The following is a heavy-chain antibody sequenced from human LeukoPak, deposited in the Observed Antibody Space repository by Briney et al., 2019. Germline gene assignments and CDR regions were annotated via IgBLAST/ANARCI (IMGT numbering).Heavy chain of an antibody. J-gene: IGHJ6*02. Sequence: GGSLRLSCAASGFTVSSNYMSWVRQAPGKGLEWVSVIYSGGSTYYADSVKGRFTISRDNAKNSLYLQMNSLRAEDTAVYYCARDYRDYYDSSGSLRYYYYGMDVWAKGPRSPSP. CDR2: IYSGGST. CDR3: ARDYRDYYDSSGSLRYYYYGMDV. D-gene: IGHD3-22*01. CDR1: GFTVSSNY. V-gene: IGHV3-53*01.